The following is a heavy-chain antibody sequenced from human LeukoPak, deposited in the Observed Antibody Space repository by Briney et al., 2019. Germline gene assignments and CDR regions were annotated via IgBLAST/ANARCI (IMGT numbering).Heavy chain of an antibody. CDR1: GFTFSSYS. CDR3: ARDSVLRYFDSFDP. Sequence: TGGSLRLSCAASGFTFSSYSMNWVRQAPGKGLEWVSSISSSSSYIYYADSVKGRFTISRDNAKNSLYLQMNSLRAEDTAVYYCARDSVLRYFDSFDPWGQGTLVTVSS. V-gene: IGHV3-21*01. J-gene: IGHJ5*02. D-gene: IGHD3-9*01. CDR2: ISSSSSYI.